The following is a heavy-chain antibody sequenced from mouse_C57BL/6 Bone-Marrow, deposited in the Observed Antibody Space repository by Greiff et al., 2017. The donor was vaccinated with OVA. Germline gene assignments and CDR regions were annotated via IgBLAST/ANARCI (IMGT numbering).Heavy chain of an antibody. D-gene: IGHD1-1*01. CDR3: ARGYYGSWYFDV. V-gene: IGHV1-55*01. Sequence: VQLQQPGAELVKPGASVKMSCKASGYTFTSYWITWVKQRPGQGLEWIGDIYPGSGSTNYNEKFKSKATLTVDTSYSTAYMQLSSLPSEDSAVYYGARGYYGSWYFDVWGTGTTVTVSS. CDR1: GYTFTSYW. CDR2: IYPGSGST. J-gene: IGHJ1*03.